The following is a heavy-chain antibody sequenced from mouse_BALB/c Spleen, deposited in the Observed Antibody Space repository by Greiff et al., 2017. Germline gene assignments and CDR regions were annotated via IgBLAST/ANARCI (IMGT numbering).Heavy chain of an antibody. V-gene: IGHV1-62-2*01. CDR3: ARHESAGYYGY. D-gene: IGHD2-3*01. CDR2: FYPGSGSI. CDR1: GYTFTEYI. Sequence: QVQLQQSGAGLVKPGASVKLSCKASGYTFTEYIIHWVKQRSGKGLEWIGWFYPGSGSIKYNEKFKDKATMTADTSSSTFYVELSRLKSEFSAVYYCARHESAGYYGYWGQGTTLTVSS. J-gene: IGHJ2*01.